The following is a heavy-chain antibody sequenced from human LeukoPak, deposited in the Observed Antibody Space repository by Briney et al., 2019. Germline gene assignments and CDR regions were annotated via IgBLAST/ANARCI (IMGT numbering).Heavy chain of an antibody. Sequence: SVKVSCKTSGGTFSTYAISWVRQAPGQGLEWMGGVIPIFGTGNYAQKFQGRVTITADESTSTAYMELSSLRSEDTAVYYCARGLGDSSGYYYSDNWGQGTLVTVSS. J-gene: IGHJ4*02. V-gene: IGHV1-69*13. D-gene: IGHD3-22*01. CDR3: ARGLGDSSGYYYSDN. CDR2: VIPIFGTG. CDR1: GGTFSTYA.